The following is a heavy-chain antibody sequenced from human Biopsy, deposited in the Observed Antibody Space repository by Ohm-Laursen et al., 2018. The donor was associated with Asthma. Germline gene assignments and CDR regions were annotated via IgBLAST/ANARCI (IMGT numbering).Heavy chain of an antibody. CDR2: HDHEEGGT. Sequence: ASVKVSCKISGYSLTDLSMHWIRQAPGQGLEWMGGHDHEEGGTVNARRFQGRVTMTEDTSTDTAYMELSSLSSDDTVVYYCASDFPKDYVRYNFQFWGQGTLVTVSS. V-gene: IGHV1-24*01. J-gene: IGHJ4*02. CDR1: GYSLTDLS. D-gene: IGHD1-1*01. CDR3: ASDFPKDYVRYNFQF.